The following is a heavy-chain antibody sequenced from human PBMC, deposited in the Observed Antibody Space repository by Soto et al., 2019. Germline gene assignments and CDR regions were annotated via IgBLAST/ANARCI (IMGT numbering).Heavy chain of an antibody. CDR3: ARDGIVRGWFDP. CDR2: IYYSGST. D-gene: IGHD3-22*01. J-gene: IGHJ5*02. CDR1: GGSISSYY. V-gene: IGHV4-59*12. Sequence: QVQLQESGPGLVKPSETLSLTCTVSGGSISSYYWSWIRQPPGKGLEWIGYIYYSGSTNYNPSLKRRGTIARDPSKHQFALTLGSVAAQDPALSYCARDGIVRGWFDPWGQGTLVPVSS.